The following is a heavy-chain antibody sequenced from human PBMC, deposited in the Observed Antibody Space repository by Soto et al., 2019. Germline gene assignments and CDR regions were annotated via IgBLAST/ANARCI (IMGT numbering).Heavy chain of an antibody. CDR3: ARHYSSGSRNWFDP. CDR1: GGSINSSSYF. Sequence: SETLSLTCSVSGGSINSSSYFWGWVRQPPGKGLEGIGSIYYSGSTYYNPSLRSRVTISVDTSKNQFSRKLSSVTAADTAVFYCARHYSSGSRNWFDPWGQGTLVTVSS. J-gene: IGHJ5*02. CDR2: IYYSGST. D-gene: IGHD6-19*01. V-gene: IGHV4-39*01.